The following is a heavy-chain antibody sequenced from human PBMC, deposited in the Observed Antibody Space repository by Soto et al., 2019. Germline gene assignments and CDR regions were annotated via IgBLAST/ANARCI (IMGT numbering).Heavy chain of an antibody. CDR1: GFTFSSYG. J-gene: IGHJ6*02. V-gene: IGHV3-33*01. D-gene: IGHD6-13*01. CDR3: ARINRGSSSWRSISDYYYYGMDV. Sequence: QVQLVESGGGVVQPGRSLRLSCAASGFTFSSYGMHWVRQAPGKGLEWVAVIWYDGSNKYYADSVKGRFTISRDNSKNTLYLQMNSLRAEDTAVYYCARINRGSSSWRSISDYYYYGMDVWGQGTTVTVSS. CDR2: IWYDGSNK.